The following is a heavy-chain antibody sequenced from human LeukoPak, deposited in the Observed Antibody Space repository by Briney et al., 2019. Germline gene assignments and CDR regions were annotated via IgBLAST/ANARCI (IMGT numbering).Heavy chain of an antibody. CDR3: ARAYYDNVWGTYRWFDP. Sequence: PSETLSLTCTVSGGSISSYYWSWIRQPPGKGPEWIGYISYSGSTNYNPSLKSRVTISLDMSKTQVSLKLSSVTAADTAVYYRARAYYDNVWGTYRWFDPWGQGTLVTVSS. J-gene: IGHJ5*02. D-gene: IGHD3-16*01. CDR2: ISYSGST. V-gene: IGHV4-59*01. CDR1: GGSISSYY.